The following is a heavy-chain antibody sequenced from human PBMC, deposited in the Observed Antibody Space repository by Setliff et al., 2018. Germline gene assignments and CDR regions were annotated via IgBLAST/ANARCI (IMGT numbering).Heavy chain of an antibody. J-gene: IGHJ4*01. CDR2: VYNNGNNGIT. D-gene: IGHD2-2*01. V-gene: IGHV4-59*13. CDR1: GGSITNSY. CDR3: AGDYCGPTGCFAKDFDD. Sequence: PSETLSLTCTVSGGSITNSYWSWIRQTPGKGLEWIGYVYNNGNNGITKYNPSLRSRVTMSLDTSKNNFSMQLRSVTAADTALYYCAGDYCGPTGCFAKDFDDWGHGILVTVSS.